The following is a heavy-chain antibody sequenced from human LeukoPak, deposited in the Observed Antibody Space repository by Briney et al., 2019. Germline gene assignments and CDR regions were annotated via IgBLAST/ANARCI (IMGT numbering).Heavy chain of an antibody. J-gene: IGHJ4*02. Sequence: GGFLRLSCAASGFTFSSYAMSWVRQAPGKGLEWVSVISASGGRTSYADSVKGRFTVSRDNSKNTLYLQMNSLRAEDTAVYFCVEGGAPSYYDGSGDAYFDYWGQGTLVTVSS. D-gene: IGHD3-22*01. CDR2: ISASGGRT. CDR1: GFTFSSYA. CDR3: VEGGAPSYYDGSGDAYFDY. V-gene: IGHV3-23*01.